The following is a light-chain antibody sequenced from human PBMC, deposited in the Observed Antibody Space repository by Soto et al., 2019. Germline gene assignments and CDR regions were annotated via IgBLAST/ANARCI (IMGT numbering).Light chain of an antibody. CDR2: TAS. CDR3: QHYNRYSPYT. Sequence: DIQMTQFPSTLSASIGDRVTITCRASQSISTWLAWYQQKAGKAPKLLIYTASSLETGVPSRFSGSGSWTEFTLTISSLQPDDFATYYCQHYNRYSPYTFGQGTRLEIK. V-gene: IGKV1-5*03. CDR1: QSISTW. J-gene: IGKJ2*01.